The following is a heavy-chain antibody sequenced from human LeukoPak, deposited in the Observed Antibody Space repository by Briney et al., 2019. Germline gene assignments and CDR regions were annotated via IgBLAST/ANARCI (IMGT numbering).Heavy chain of an antibody. Sequence: GGSLRLSCAASGFTFSSYSMNWVRQAPGKGLEWVSGISWNSGSIGYADSVKGRFTISRDNAKNSLYLQMNSLRAEDTALYYCAKAGRRWLQSPFDYWGQGTLVTVSS. CDR1: GFTFSSYS. V-gene: IGHV3-9*01. CDR3: AKAGRRWLQSPFDY. J-gene: IGHJ4*02. CDR2: ISWNSGSI. D-gene: IGHD5-24*01.